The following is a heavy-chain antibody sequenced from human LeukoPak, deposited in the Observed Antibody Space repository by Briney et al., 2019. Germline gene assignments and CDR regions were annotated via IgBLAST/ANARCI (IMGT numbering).Heavy chain of an antibody. D-gene: IGHD6-13*01. CDR3: ARVPRYSSSLFDY. V-gene: IGHV4-59*01. CDR2: IYYSGST. CDR1: GGSISSYY. J-gene: IGHJ4*02. Sequence: SETLSLTCTVSGGSISSYYWSWIRQPPGKGLEWIGYIYYSGSTNYNPSLKSRVTISVDTSKNQFSLKLSSVTAADTAVYYCARVPRYSSSLFDYWGQGTLVTVSS.